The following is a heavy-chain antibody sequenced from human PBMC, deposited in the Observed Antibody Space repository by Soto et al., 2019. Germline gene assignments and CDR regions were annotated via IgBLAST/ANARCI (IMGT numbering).Heavy chain of an antibody. Sequence: SAKVSCKASGGTFSSYAISWVRQAPGQGLEWMGGIIPIFGTANYAQKFQGRVTITADESTSTAYMELRSLRSDDTAVYYCRTASGYKDYYYGMDVWGQGTTVTVSS. CDR2: IIPIFGTA. CDR1: GGTFSSYA. CDR3: RTASGYKDYYYGMDV. D-gene: IGHD3-3*01. J-gene: IGHJ6*02. V-gene: IGHV1-69*13.